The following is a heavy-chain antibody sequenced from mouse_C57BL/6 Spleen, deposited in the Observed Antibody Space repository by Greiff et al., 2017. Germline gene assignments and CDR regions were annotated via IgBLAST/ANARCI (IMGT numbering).Heavy chain of an antibody. Sequence: VKLIESGAELVRPGASVTLSCKASGYTFTDYEMHWVKQTPVHGLEWIGAIDPETGGTAYNQKFKGKAILTADKSSSTAYMELLSLTSEDSAVYYCTRWGLGSSYYFDYWGQGTTLTVSS. V-gene: IGHV1-15*01. D-gene: IGHD1-1*01. CDR2: IDPETGGT. CDR1: GYTFTDYE. J-gene: IGHJ2*01. CDR3: TRWGLGSSYYFDY.